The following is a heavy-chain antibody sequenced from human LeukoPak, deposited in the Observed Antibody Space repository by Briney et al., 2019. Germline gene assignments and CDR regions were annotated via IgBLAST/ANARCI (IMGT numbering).Heavy chain of an antibody. CDR1: GYTFTSYG. J-gene: IGHJ4*02. D-gene: IGHD3-16*01. V-gene: IGHV1-18*01. Sequence: ASVKVSCKASGYTFTSYGISWVRQAPGQGLEWMGWISAYNGNTNYAQKLQGRVTMTTDTSTSTAYMELRSLRSDDTAVYYCAGVLRGRSGKILTFDYWGQGTLVTVSS. CDR2: ISAYNGNT. CDR3: AGVLRGRSGKILTFDY.